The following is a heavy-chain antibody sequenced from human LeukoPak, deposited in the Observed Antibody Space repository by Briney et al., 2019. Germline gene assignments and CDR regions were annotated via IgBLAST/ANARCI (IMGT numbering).Heavy chain of an antibody. V-gene: IGHV3-23*01. CDR1: GFTFSSYT. CDR2: TSVIGGRT. D-gene: IGHD6-13*01. J-gene: IGHJ6*04. CDR3: VKDLRRDPAAGIVDV. Sequence: GGSLRLSCAASGFTFSSYTMNWVRQAPGKGLEWVSATSVIGGRTYYADSVKGRFTISRDNSNNTLFLQMNSLRADDTAIYYCVKDLRRDPAAGIVDVWGKGTTVTVSS.